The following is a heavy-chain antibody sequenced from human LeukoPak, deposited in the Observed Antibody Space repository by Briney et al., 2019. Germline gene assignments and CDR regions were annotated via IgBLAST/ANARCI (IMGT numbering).Heavy chain of an antibody. V-gene: IGHV1-2*04. CDR1: GYTFTGYY. D-gene: IGHD1-1*01. CDR3: ARVGNDESLDY. J-gene: IGHJ4*02. Sequence: GASVKVSCKASGYTFTGYYMHWVRQAPGQGLEWMGWINPNSGGTNYAQKFQGWVIMTRDTSISTAYMELSRLRSGDTAVYYCARVGNDESLDYWGQGTLVTVSS. CDR2: INPNSGGT.